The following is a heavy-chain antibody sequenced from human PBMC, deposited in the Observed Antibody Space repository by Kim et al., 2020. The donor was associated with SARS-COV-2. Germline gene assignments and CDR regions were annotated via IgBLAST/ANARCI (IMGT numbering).Heavy chain of an antibody. CDR3: ARDDYGDYVGFDY. CDR1: GGSVSSCSYY. V-gene: IGHV4-61*01. J-gene: IGHJ4*02. CDR2: IYYSGST. Sequence: SETLSLTCTVSGGSVSSCSYYWSWIRQPPGKGLEWIGYIYYSGSTNYNPSLKSRVTISVDTSKNQFSLKLSSVTAADTAVYYCARDDYGDYVGFDYWGQG. D-gene: IGHD4-17*01.